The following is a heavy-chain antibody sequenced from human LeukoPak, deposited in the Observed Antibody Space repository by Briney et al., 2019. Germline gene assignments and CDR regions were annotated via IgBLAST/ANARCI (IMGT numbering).Heavy chain of an antibody. D-gene: IGHD2-2*01. J-gene: IGHJ4*02. CDR3: ARQRVRGIVVVPDFDY. CDR2: IYHSGST. CDR1: GYSISSGYY. V-gene: IGHV4-38-2*01. Sequence: SETPSLTCAVSGYSISSGYYWGWVRQPPGKGLEWIGSIYHSGSTYYNPSLKSRVTISVDTSKNQFSLKLSSVTAADTAVYYCARQRVRGIVVVPDFDYWGQGTLVTVSS.